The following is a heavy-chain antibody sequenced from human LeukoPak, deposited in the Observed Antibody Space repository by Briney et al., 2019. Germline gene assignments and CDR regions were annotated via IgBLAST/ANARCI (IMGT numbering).Heavy chain of an antibody. CDR3: ARDVTYYYGSGSYYYYMDV. V-gene: IGHV4-61*02. J-gene: IGHJ6*03. Sequence: SETLSLTCTVSGGSISSGSYYWSWIRQPAGKGLEWIGRIYTSGSTNYNPSLKSRVTISVDTSKNQFSLKLSSVTAADTAVYYCARDVTYYYGSGSYYYYMDVWGKGTTVTISS. D-gene: IGHD3-10*01. CDR2: IYTSGST. CDR1: GGSISSGSYY.